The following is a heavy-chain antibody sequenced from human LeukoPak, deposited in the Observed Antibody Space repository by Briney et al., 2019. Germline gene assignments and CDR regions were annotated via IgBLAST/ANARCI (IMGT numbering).Heavy chain of an antibody. CDR1: GYTFTSYD. CDR2: MNPNSGNT. J-gene: IGHJ4*02. D-gene: IGHD3-10*01. V-gene: IGHV1-8*01. CDR3: ARGLKRSMVRGAQRYYFDY. Sequence: ASVEVSCKASGYTFTSYDINWVRQATGQGLEWMGWMNPNSGNTGYAQKFQGRVTMTRNTSISTAYMELSSLRSEDTAVYYCARGLKRSMVRGAQRYYFDYWGQGTLVTVSS.